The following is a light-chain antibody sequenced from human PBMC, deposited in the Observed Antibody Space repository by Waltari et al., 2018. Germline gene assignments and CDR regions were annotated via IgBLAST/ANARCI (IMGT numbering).Light chain of an antibody. CDR2: AAS. Sequence: DSQMTQSPSSVSASVGDRVTITWLASQGISSWLAWYQQKPGTAPKLLIYAASRLQRRVPSRFSGSGSGTYFTLTLSSLQPEDFATYYCQQANSFPLPFGGGTKVEIK. V-gene: IGKV1-12*01. CDR1: QGISSW. CDR3: QQANSFPLP. J-gene: IGKJ4*01.